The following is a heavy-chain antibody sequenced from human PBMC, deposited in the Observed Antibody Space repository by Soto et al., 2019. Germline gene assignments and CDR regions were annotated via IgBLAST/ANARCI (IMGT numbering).Heavy chain of an antibody. Sequence: EVQLVETGGGLIQPGGSLRLSCAASGFTVSSNYMSWVRQAPGKGLEWVSVIYSGGSTYYADSVKGRFTISRDNSKNTLYLQMNSLRAEDTAVYYCAGAYSGYRDAFDIWGQGTMVTVSS. V-gene: IGHV3-53*02. D-gene: IGHD5-12*01. J-gene: IGHJ3*02. CDR1: GFTVSSNY. CDR2: IYSGGST. CDR3: AGAYSGYRDAFDI.